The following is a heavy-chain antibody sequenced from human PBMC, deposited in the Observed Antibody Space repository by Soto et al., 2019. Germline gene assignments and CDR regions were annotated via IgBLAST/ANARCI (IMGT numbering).Heavy chain of an antibody. V-gene: IGHV1-18*01. J-gene: IGHJ5*02. CDR1: SYTFSSCG. D-gene: IGHD2-2*01. Sequence: ASVKVSCKTSSYTFSSCGVTWVRHAPGQPLEWLGWISLYSDGTNYAQKFQGRVSMTTDTSTTTAYMELRSLRSDDTAVYYCARVVPGAEAWFGPWGQGTLVTVSS. CDR2: ISLYSDGT. CDR3: ARVVPGAEAWFGP.